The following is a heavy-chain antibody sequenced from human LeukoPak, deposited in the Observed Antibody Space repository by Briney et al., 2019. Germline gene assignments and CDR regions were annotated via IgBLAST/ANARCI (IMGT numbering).Heavy chain of an antibody. V-gene: IGHV1-46*01. CDR1: GYTFTSYY. CDR3: ARDIPAATAGY. D-gene: IGHD2-2*01. Sequence: ASVKVSCKASGYTFTSYYMHWVRQAPGQGLEWMGIINPSGGSTSYAQKFQGRVTMTRDMSTSTVYTELSSLRSEDTAVYYCARDIPAATAGYWGQGTLVTVSS. J-gene: IGHJ4*02. CDR2: INPSGGST.